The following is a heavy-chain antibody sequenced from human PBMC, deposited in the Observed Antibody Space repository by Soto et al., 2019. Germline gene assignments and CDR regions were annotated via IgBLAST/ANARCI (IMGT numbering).Heavy chain of an antibody. J-gene: IGHJ4*02. V-gene: IGHV3-74*01. D-gene: IGHD5-12*01. CDR1: GFTFSAYW. Sequence: EVQLVESGGGLVQPGGSLRISCAASGFTFSAYWMHWVRQAPGEGLVCVSRINSDGTTTNYADSVKGRFTISRDNAENTLYLQMNSLRAEDTAVYYCARGEMATIWPLAYWGQGALVTVSS. CDR3: ARGEMATIWPLAY. CDR2: INSDGTTT.